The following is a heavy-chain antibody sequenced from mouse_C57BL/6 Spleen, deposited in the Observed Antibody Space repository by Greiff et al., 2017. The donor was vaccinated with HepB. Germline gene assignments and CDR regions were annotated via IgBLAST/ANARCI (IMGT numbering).Heavy chain of an antibody. V-gene: IGHV1-72*01. D-gene: IGHD1-1*01. J-gene: IGHJ1*03. CDR2: IDPNSGGT. Sequence: QVQLQQPGAELVKPGASVKLPCKASGYTFTSYWMHWVKQRPGRGLEWIGRIDPNSGGTKYNEKFKSKATLTVDKPSSTAYMQLSSLTSEDSAVYYCARSKTTVGWYWYFDVWGTGTTVTVSS. CDR1: GYTFTSYW. CDR3: ARSKTTVGWYWYFDV.